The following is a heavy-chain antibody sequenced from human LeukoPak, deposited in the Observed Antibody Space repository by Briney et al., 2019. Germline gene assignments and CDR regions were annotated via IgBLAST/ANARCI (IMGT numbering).Heavy chain of an antibody. J-gene: IGHJ4*02. CDR2: IYTSGST. Sequence: SQTLSLTCTVSGGSISSGSYYWSWIRQPAGKGLEWIGRIYTSGSTNYNPSLKSRITISIDTSKNQFSLKLSSVTAADTALYYCARDSTSTWYGQDYWGQGTLVTVTS. D-gene: IGHD2-2*01. V-gene: IGHV4-61*02. CDR3: ARDSTSTWYGQDY. CDR1: GGSISSGSYY.